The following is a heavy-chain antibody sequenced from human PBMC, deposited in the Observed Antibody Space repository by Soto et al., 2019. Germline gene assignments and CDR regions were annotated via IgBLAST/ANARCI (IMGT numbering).Heavy chain of an antibody. CDR3: ARRERAAGTDWWFDP. Sequence: SESLSLTCTVSGGSISSSSFHWGWIRQPPGKGLEWIGSIYYSGSTYYSPSLKSRVTISVDTSKNQFSLKLSSVTAADTAVYDCARRERAAGTDWWFDPWGHGTMVTVSS. CDR1: GGSISSSSFH. D-gene: IGHD6-13*01. CDR2: IYYSGST. J-gene: IGHJ5*02. V-gene: IGHV4-39*01.